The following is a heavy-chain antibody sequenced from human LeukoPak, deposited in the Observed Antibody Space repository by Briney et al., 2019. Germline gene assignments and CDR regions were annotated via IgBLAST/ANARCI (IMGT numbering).Heavy chain of an antibody. CDR3: ARSRYGSGNY. CDR1: GFTFSSYA. Sequence: GGSLRLSCAASGFTFSSYAMSWVRQAPGKGLEWVANIKQDGSEKYYVDSVKGRFTISRDNAKNSLYLQMNSLRAEDTAVYYCARSRYGSGNYWGQGTLVTVSS. CDR2: IKQDGSEK. J-gene: IGHJ4*02. D-gene: IGHD3-10*01. V-gene: IGHV3-7*01.